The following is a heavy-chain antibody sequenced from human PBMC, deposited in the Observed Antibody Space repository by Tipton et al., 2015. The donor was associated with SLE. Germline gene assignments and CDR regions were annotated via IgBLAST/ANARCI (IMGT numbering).Heavy chain of an antibody. CDR3: ARHLWFGEPYGMDV. J-gene: IGHJ6*02. CDR2: GNHSGST. D-gene: IGHD3-10*01. Sequence: LRLSCAVYGGSFNDYYWSWIRQPPGKGLEWIGEGNHSGSTNYNPSLKSRVTISLDTSKNQFSLKLTSVTAADTAVYYCARHLWFGEPYGMDVWGQGTTVTVS. V-gene: IGHV4-34*01. CDR1: GGSFNDYY.